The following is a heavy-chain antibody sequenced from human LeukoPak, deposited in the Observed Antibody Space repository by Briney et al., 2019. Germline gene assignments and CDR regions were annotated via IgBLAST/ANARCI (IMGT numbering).Heavy chain of an antibody. CDR3: ARGGLLVPAAARFFDY. Sequence: SETLSLTCAVYGGSFSGYYWSWIRQPPAKGLEGIGESNHSGSTNYNPSLKSRGTISVDTSKNQFSLKLSSVTAADTAVYYCARGGLLVPAAARFFDYWGQGTLVTVSS. V-gene: IGHV4-34*01. J-gene: IGHJ4*02. CDR1: GGSFSGYY. CDR2: SNHSGST. D-gene: IGHD2-2*01.